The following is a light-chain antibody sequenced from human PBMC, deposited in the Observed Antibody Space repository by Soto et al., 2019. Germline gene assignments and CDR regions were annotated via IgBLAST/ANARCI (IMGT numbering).Light chain of an antibody. J-gene: IGKJ2*01. CDR1: QSFSAW. CDR3: QQYTSYPYT. V-gene: IGKV1-5*03. Sequence: DIQMTQSPSTLSASIGDRVTITCRASQSFSAWLAWYQQKPGKAPKLLISMASTLESGVPSRFSGSGSGTEFTLTISSLQPDDFATYYCQQYTSYPYTFGQGTKLEIK. CDR2: MAS.